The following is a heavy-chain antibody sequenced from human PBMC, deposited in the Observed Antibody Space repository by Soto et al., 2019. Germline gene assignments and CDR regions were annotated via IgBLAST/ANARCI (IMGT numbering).Heavy chain of an antibody. CDR3: ASLGDSSGYFRDY. CDR1: GGSISSSNW. D-gene: IGHD3-22*01. Sequence: PSETLSLTCAVSGGSISSSNWWSWVRQPPGKGLEWIGEIYHSGSTNYNPSLKSRVTISVDKSKNQFSLKLSSVTAADTAVYYCASLGDSSGYFRDYWGQGTLVTVSS. CDR2: IYHSGST. V-gene: IGHV4-4*02. J-gene: IGHJ4*02.